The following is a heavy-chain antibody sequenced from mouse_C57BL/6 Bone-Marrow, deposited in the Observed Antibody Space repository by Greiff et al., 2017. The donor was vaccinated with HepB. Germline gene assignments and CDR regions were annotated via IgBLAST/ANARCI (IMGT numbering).Heavy chain of an antibody. D-gene: IGHD1-1*01. V-gene: IGHV3-6*01. CDR3: ARPLTTVVAHWYFDV. CDR2: ISYDGSN. CDR1: GYSITSGYY. Sequence: DVQLQESGPGLVKPSQSLSLTCPVTGYSITSGYYWNWIRQLPGNKLEWMGYISYDGSNNYNPSLKNRISITRDTSKNQFYLKLNFVTTEYTATYYCARPLTTVVAHWYFDVWGTGTTVTVSS. J-gene: IGHJ1*03.